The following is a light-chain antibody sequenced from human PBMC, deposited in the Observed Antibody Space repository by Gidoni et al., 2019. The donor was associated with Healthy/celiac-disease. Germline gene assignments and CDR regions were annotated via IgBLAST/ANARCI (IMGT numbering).Light chain of an antibody. J-gene: IGKJ5*01. CDR2: AAS. CDR1: QGISSY. Sequence: DIQLTQSPSFLSASVGDRVTITCRASQGISSYLAWYQQKPGKAPKLLIYAASTVQSGVPSRFSGSGSGTEFTLTISCLQPEDFATYYCQQLNSYLITFGQGTRLEIK. CDR3: QQLNSYLIT. V-gene: IGKV1-9*01.